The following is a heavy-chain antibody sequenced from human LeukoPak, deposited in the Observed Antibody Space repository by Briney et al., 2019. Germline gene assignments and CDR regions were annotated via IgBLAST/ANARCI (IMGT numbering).Heavy chain of an antibody. V-gene: IGHV4-59*08. J-gene: IGHJ4*02. D-gene: IGHD1-26*01. Sequence: SETLSLTCTVSGGSLSSYYWSWIRQPPGKGLEWIAYIYYSGKTNYNPSLKSRATISVDTSKNQFSLKLTSVTAADTALYYCARHGGYSGHPMPFDSWGQGTLVTVSS. CDR1: GGSLSSYY. CDR2: IYYSGKT. CDR3: ARHGGYSGHPMPFDS.